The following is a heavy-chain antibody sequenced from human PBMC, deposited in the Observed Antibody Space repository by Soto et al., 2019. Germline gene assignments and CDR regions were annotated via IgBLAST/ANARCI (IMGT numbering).Heavy chain of an antibody. CDR1: GFTFSDHY. CDR3: ASDLFYYASAY. D-gene: IGHD3-10*01. CDR2: ISGSGATI. J-gene: IGHJ4*02. Sequence: QVHLVESGGGLVKPGGSLRLSCAASGFTFSDHYMTWIRQAPGKGLDWVAKISGSGATIFYADSVEGRFTVSRDNAKNSVYLQMDSLRAEDTAVYYCASDLFYYASAYWGQGTLVTVSS. V-gene: IGHV3-11*01.